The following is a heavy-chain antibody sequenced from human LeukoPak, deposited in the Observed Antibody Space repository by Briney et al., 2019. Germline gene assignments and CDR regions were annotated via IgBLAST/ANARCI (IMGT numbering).Heavy chain of an antibody. Sequence: GGSLRLSCAASGFTFSDYYMSWIRQAPGKGLEWVSYISSSGSTIYYADSVKGRFTISRDNAKNSLYLQMNSLRAEDTAVYYCARSYGSGSYYPRGWFDPWGQGTLVTVSS. CDR1: GFTFSDYY. J-gene: IGHJ5*02. CDR2: ISSSGSTI. V-gene: IGHV3-11*01. CDR3: ARSYGSGSYYPRGWFDP. D-gene: IGHD3-10*01.